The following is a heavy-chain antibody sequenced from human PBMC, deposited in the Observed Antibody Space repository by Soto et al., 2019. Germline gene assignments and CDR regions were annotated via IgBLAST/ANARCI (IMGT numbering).Heavy chain of an antibody. Sequence: SETLSLTCTDTCGSMPRGDQYWTWIRHRPGEGLEWFGYINHRGSLYYNPSLKSRVSMSVDTSKNQFSLNLSSVTAADTAVYYCARELPQRQGRNMDVWGQGTTVTVS. D-gene: IGHD1-1*01. CDR3: ARELPQRQGRNMDV. V-gene: IGHV4-31*03. CDR1: CGSMPRGDQY. J-gene: IGHJ6*02. CDR2: INHRGSL.